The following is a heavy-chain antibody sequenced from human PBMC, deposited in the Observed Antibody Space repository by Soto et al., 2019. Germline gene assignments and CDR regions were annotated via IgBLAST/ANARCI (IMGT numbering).Heavy chain of an antibody. CDR2: ISWNSGSI. V-gene: IGHV3-9*01. D-gene: IGHD6-19*01. CDR1: GFTFDDYA. Sequence: GGSLRLSCAASGFTFDDYAMHWFRQAPGKGLEWVSGISWNSGSIGYADSVKGRFTISRDNAKNSLYLQMNSLRAEDTALYYCAKSSPRIAVAGTSDYYYYMDVWGKGTTVTVSS. J-gene: IGHJ6*03. CDR3: AKSSPRIAVAGTSDYYYYMDV.